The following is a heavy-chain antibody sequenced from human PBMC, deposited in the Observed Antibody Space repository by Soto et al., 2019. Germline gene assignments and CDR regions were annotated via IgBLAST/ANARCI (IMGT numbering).Heavy chain of an antibody. CDR1: GFTFSSYS. CDR2: ISSSSSYI. CDR3: AMEVSYSSSSTS. Sequence: EVQLVESGGGLVKPGGSLRLSCAASGFTFSSYSMNWVRQAPGKGLEWVSSISSSSSYIYYADSVKGRFTISRDNAKNPLYLQMNSLRAEDTAVHYCAMEVSYSSSSTSWGQGTLVTVSS. J-gene: IGHJ4*02. D-gene: IGHD6-13*01. V-gene: IGHV3-21*01.